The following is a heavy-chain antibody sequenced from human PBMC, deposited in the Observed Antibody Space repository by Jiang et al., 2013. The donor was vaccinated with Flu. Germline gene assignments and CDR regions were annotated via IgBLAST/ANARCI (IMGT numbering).Heavy chain of an antibody. D-gene: IGHD3-22*01. J-gene: IGHJ4*02. CDR1: GYTFTGYY. CDR2: INPNSGAT. CDR3: ARLTGFYDTSGYALVGDY. V-gene: IGHV1-2*02. Sequence: SGAEVKNPGASVKVSCKASGYTFTGYYIHWVRQAPGQGLEWMAWINPNSGATNYAQKFQGRVTLTRDTSISSVYMDLSRLTFDDTAIYYCARLTGFYDTSGYALVGDYWGQGTLVTVSS.